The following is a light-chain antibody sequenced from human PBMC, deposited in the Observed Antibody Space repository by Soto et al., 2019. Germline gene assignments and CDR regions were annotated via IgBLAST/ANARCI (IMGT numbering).Light chain of an antibody. V-gene: IGLV1-40*01. CDR3: QSYDDSLSVHYV. Sequence: QSVLTKPPSVSGAPGQRVTISCTGSSSNIGSTYDVQWYQQLPGTAPKLLIHGNTDRPSGVPDRFSGSKSGTSASLAITRLQADDEADYYCQSYDDSLSVHYVFGTGTKVTVL. J-gene: IGLJ1*01. CDR2: GNT. CDR1: SSNIGSTYD.